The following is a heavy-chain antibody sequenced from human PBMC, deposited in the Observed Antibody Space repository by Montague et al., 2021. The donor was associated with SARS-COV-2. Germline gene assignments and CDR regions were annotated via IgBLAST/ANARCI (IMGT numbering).Heavy chain of an antibody. Sequence: SETLSLTCTVSGGSISSSSYYWGWIRQPPGKGLEWIGSIYYSGSTYNNPSLKSRVTISVDTSKNQFSLKLGSVTAADTAVYYCARSPTYYHILTGYFNGPNWFDPWGQGTLVTVSS. CDR1: GGSISSSSYY. CDR2: IYYSGST. CDR3: ARSPTYYHILTGYFNGPNWFDP. J-gene: IGHJ5*02. V-gene: IGHV4-39*01. D-gene: IGHD3-9*01.